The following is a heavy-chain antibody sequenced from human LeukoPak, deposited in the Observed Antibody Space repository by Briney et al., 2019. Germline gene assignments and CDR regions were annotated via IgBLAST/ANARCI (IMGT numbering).Heavy chain of an antibody. CDR1: GGSISSYY. D-gene: IGHD3-16*01. CDR3: ARVGYRGGGRYYFDY. V-gene: IGHV4-4*07. J-gene: IGHJ4*02. Sequence: PSETLSLTCTVSGGSISSYYWSWIRQPAGKGLEWNGRIYTSGSTNYNPSLKSRVTMSVDTSKNQFSLKLSSVTAADTAVYYCARVGYRGGGRYYFDYWGQGTLVTVSS. CDR2: IYTSGST.